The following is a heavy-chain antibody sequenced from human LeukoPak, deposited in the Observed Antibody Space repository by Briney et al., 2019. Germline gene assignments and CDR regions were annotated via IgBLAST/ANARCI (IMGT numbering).Heavy chain of an antibody. CDR1: GGSFSGYY. CDR2: INHSGST. D-gene: IGHD6-13*01. Sequence: PSETLSLTCAVYGGSFSGYYWSWIRQPPGKGLEWIGEINHSGSTNYNPSLKSRVTISVDTSKNQFSLKLSSVTAADTAVYYCARVDVGSSSWEALDYWSQGTLVTVSS. CDR3: ARVDVGSSSWEALDY. V-gene: IGHV4-34*01. J-gene: IGHJ4*02.